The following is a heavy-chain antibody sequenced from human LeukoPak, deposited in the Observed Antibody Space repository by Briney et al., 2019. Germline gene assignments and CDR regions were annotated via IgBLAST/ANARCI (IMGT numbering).Heavy chain of an antibody. D-gene: IGHD3-3*01. V-gene: IGHV4-34*01. CDR3: ARATTFGYFDY. CDR1: GGSFSGYY. CDR2: INHSGST. Sequence: PSETLSLTCAVYGGSFSGYYWSWIRQPPGKGLEWIGEINHSGSTNYNPSLKSRVTISVDTSKNQFSLKLSSVTAADTAVYYCARATTFGYFDYWGQGTLVTVSS. J-gene: IGHJ4*02.